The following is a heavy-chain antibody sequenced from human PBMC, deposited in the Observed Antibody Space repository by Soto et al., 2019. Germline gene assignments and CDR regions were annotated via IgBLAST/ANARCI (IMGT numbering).Heavy chain of an antibody. Sequence: QITLKESGPTLVKPTQTLTLTCTFSGFSLSTSGVGVGWIRQPPGKALECLALIYWDDDKRYSPSLKSSLTITKDTSKNQVVLTMTNMDPVDTATYYCAHSRAYYDVLTGYYPYYFDYWGQGTLVTVSS. D-gene: IGHD3-9*01. J-gene: IGHJ4*02. CDR3: AHSRAYYDVLTGYYPYYFDY. CDR2: IYWDDDK. CDR1: GFSLSTSGVG. V-gene: IGHV2-5*02.